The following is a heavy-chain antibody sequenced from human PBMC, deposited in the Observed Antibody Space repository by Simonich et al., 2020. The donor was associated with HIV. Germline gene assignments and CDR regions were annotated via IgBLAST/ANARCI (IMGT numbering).Heavy chain of an antibody. V-gene: IGHV4-34*01. CDR2: IKHSGST. J-gene: IGHJ4*02. Sequence: QVQLQQWGAGLLKPSETLSLTCAVYGGSFSGYYWSWIRQPPGKGLVWIGEIKHSGSTNYNPSLKSRVTISVDTSKNQFSLKLSSVTAADTAVYYCARGFYQRLYYFDYWGQGTLVTVSS. CDR3: ARGFYQRLYYFDY. D-gene: IGHD2-2*01. CDR1: GGSFSGYY.